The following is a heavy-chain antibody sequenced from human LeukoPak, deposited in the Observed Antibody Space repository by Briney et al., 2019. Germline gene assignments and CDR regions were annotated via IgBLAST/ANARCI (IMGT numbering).Heavy chain of an antibody. J-gene: IGHJ6*03. CDR1: GYTFTSYD. Sequence: GASVKVSCKASGYTFTSYDINWVRQATGQGLEWMGWMNPNSDNTGYAQKFQGRVTITRNTSISTAYMELSSLRSEDTAVYYCARVVRFLELSPSDYYYYYMDVWGKGTTVTVSS. V-gene: IGHV1-8*03. CDR2: MNPNSDNT. D-gene: IGHD3-3*01. CDR3: ARVVRFLELSPSDYYYYYMDV.